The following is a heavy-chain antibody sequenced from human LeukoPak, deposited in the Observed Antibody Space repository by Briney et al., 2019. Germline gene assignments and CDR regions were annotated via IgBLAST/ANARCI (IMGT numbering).Heavy chain of an antibody. V-gene: IGHV3-53*01. CDR2: IYSGGST. D-gene: IGHD2-2*01. J-gene: IGHJ6*03. CDR3: ARVPRYCSSTSCQKSYYYYMDV. Sequence: GGFLRLSCAASGFTVSSNYMNWVRQAPGKGLEWVSVIYSGGSTYYADSVKGRFTISRDNSKNTLYLQMNSLRAEDTAVYYCARVPRYCSSTSCQKSYYYYMDVWGKGTTVTVSS. CDR1: GFTVSSNY.